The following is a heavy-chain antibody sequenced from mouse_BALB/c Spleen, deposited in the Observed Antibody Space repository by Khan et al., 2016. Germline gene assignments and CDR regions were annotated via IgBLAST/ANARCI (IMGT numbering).Heavy chain of an antibody. CDR2: ISYSGST. Sequence: EVQLQESGPGLVKPSQSLSLTCTVTGYSITSDYAWNWIRQFPGNRLEWMCYISYSGSTSYNPSLKSRFSITRDTSKNQFFLQLNSVTSEDTAKYFCARSDYGDKDAMDYWGQGTSVTVSS. J-gene: IGHJ4*01. V-gene: IGHV3-2*02. D-gene: IGHD1-1*01. CDR3: ARSDYGDKDAMDY. CDR1: GYSITSDYA.